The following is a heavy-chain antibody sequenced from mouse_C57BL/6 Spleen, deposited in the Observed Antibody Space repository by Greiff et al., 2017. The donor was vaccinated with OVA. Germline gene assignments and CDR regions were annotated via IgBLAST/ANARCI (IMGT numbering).Heavy chain of an antibody. Sequence: QVQLQQPGAELVKPGASVKLSCKASGYTFTSYWMHWVKQRPGQGLEWIGMIHPNSGSTNYNEKFKSKATLTVDKSSSTAYMQLSSLTSEDSAVYYCARSALRSWYFDVWGTGTTVTASS. CDR3: ARSALRSWYFDV. J-gene: IGHJ1*03. V-gene: IGHV1-64*01. D-gene: IGHD1-1*01. CDR2: IHPNSGST. CDR1: GYTFTSYW.